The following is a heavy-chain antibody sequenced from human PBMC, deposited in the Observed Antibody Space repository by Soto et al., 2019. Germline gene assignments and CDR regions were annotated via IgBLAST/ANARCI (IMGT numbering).Heavy chain of an antibody. D-gene: IGHD6-6*01. J-gene: IGHJ5*02. V-gene: IGHV1-2*02. CDR1: GFSFTGYY. CDR2: INAHSGGT. Sequence: ASVKVSCKASGFSFTGYYIHWLRQAPGQGLEWMGWINAHSGGTEYAQKFQGRVTLTRDTSIATAYLTLTSLTSDDTALYYCAKDLTRQLAYWLDPWGQGAQVTVSS. CDR3: AKDLTRQLAYWLDP.